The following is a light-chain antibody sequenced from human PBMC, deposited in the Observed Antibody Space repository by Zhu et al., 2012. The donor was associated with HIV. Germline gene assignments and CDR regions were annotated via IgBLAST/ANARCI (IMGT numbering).Light chain of an antibody. CDR2: KAS. V-gene: IGKV1-5*03. CDR3: QQYSSFMYT. Sequence: DIQMTQSPATLSASVGDRVTISCRASQSINRWLAWYQQKPGKAPKLLIYKASTLETGVPSRFSGNGSGTEFTLTISSLQPDDFATYYCQQYSSFMYTFGQGTKLEIK. J-gene: IGKJ2*01. CDR1: QSINRW.